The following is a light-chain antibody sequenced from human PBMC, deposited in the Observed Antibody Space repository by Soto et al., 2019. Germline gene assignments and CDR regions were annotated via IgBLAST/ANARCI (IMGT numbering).Light chain of an antibody. Sequence: SYELTQPPSVSVAPGKTARITCGGNNIGSKSVHWYQQKPGQAPVLVIYYDNDRPSGIPERFSGSKSGNTDTLTISRVEAGDEADYYCQVWDSSSDHRVFGTGTKLTVL. CDR2: YDN. V-gene: IGLV3-21*04. J-gene: IGLJ1*01. CDR3: QVWDSSSDHRV. CDR1: NIGSKS.